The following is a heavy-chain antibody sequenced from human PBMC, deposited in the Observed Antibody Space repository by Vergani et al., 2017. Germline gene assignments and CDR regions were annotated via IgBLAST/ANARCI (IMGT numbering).Heavy chain of an antibody. CDR2: ISSSSSYI. Sequence: EVQLVESGGGLVKPGGSLRLSCAASGFTFSSYSMNWVRQAPGKGLEWVSSISSSSSYIYYADSVKGRFTISRDNAKNSLYLQMNSLRAEDTAVYYCARDLEVLYSGYDLAYWGQGTLVTVSS. CDR3: ARDLEVLYSGYDLAY. D-gene: IGHD5-12*01. CDR1: GFTFSSYS. J-gene: IGHJ4*02. V-gene: IGHV3-21*01.